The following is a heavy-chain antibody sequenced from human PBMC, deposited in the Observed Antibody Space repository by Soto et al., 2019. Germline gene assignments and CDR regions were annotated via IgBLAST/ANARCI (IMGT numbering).Heavy chain of an antibody. CDR2: IKSKTDGGTT. J-gene: IGHJ3*02. D-gene: IGHD2-2*01. Sequence: PGGSLRLSCAASGFTFSNAWMNWVRQAPGKGLEWVGRIKSKTDGGTTDYAAPVKGRFTISRDDSKNTLYLQMNSLKTEDTAVYYCTTDRGVRGYCSSTSCPRPAGNWGDAFDIWGQGTMVTVSS. CDR3: TTDRGVRGYCSSTSCPRPAGNWGDAFDI. V-gene: IGHV3-15*07. CDR1: GFTFSNAW.